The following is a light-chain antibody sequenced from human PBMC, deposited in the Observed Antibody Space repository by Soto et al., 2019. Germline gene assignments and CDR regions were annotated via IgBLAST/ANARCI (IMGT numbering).Light chain of an antibody. J-gene: IGLJ3*02. CDR3: AAWDDSLNGPV. CDR1: SSNIGSNT. Sequence: QSVLTQPPSASGTPGQRVTISCSGSSSNIGSNTVNWYQQFPGTAPKLLMYSNNQRPSGVPDRFSGSKSGTSDSLAISGLQSEDEDDYYCAAWDDSLNGPVFGGGTKVTVL. CDR2: SNN. V-gene: IGLV1-44*01.